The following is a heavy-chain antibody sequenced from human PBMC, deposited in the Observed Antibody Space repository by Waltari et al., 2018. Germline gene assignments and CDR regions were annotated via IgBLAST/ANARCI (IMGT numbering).Heavy chain of an antibody. D-gene: IGHD3-10*01. V-gene: IGHV4-39*01. CDR3: ARHGYYGSGSFHI. CDR2: IFYDGSA. CDR1: DGSLTISSYY. Sequence: QLPLQESGPGRVTPSGTRSPTGISPDGSLTISSYYWAWFRQPPGKGLEWIGSIFYDGSAYYNPSLKSRVTMSVDTSKSHFSLKLISVIAADTAVYYCARHGYYGSGSFHIWGQGTMLTVSS. J-gene: IGHJ3*02.